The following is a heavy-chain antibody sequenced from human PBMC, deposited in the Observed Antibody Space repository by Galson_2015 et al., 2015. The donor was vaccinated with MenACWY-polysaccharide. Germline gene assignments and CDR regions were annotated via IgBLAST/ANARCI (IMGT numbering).Heavy chain of an antibody. CDR3: ARGTGGFHC. CDR2: TSYRSKWFN. CDR1: GDSVSDDSAA. Sequence: CAISGDSVSDDSAAWNWIRQSPSRGLEWLGRTSYRSKWFNDYAVSVKRRRIITPDTSKNQFSLQLDSVTPEDTAVYYCARGTGGFHCWGQGTLVTVSS. V-gene: IGHV6-1*01. J-gene: IGHJ5*01. D-gene: IGHD3/OR15-3a*01.